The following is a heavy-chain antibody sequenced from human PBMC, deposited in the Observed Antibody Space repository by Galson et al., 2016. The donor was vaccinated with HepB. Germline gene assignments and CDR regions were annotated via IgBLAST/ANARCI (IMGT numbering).Heavy chain of an antibody. D-gene: IGHD3-16*01. V-gene: IGHV3-21*01. CDR3: AREGGVSVGVVRDDFDH. CDR1: GFTFSTYS. J-gene: IGHJ4*02. CDR2: ISASRTSI. Sequence: SLRLSCAASGFTFSTYSFNWVRQAPGKGLEWVASISASRTSILYADSVKGRFTISRDNAMNSLYLQMNSLRAEDTAMYYCAREGGVSVGVVRDDFDHWAREPWSPSPQ.